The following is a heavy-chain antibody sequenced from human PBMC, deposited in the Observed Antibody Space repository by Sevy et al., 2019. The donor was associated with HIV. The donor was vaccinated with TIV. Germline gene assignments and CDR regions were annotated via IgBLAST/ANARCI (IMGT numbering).Heavy chain of an antibody. Sequence: ASVKVSCKASGYTFTGYYMHWVRQAPGQGLEWMGWINPNSGGTNYAQKFQGRVTMTRDTSISTAYMELSRLRSDDTAVYYCARVTMVRGVIGWFDPWGQGTLVTVS. V-gene: IGHV1-2*02. D-gene: IGHD3-10*01. CDR2: INPNSGGT. J-gene: IGHJ5*02. CDR1: GYTFTGYY. CDR3: ARVTMVRGVIGWFDP.